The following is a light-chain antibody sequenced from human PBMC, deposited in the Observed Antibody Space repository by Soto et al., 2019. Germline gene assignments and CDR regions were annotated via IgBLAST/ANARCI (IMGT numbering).Light chain of an antibody. CDR1: QSVSSSF. Sequence: EIVLTQSPGTVSLSPGERATLSCRTSQSVSSSFLAWYQQKPGQAPRLLIYGTSNRATGSPDRFSGSGSGTAFTLTISRLEPDDFAMYFCQQYGTSPWTFGRGTKVEIK. V-gene: IGKV3-20*01. J-gene: IGKJ1*01. CDR2: GTS. CDR3: QQYGTSPWT.